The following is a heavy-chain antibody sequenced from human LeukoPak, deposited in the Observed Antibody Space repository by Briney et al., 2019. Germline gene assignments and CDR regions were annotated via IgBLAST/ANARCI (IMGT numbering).Heavy chain of an antibody. V-gene: IGHV4-31*11. CDR3: ARDPGNYDFWSGSAYGMDV. Sequence: PSETLSLTCAVYGGSFSGYYWSWIRQHPGKGLEWIGYIYYSGSTYYNPSLKSRVTISVDTSKNQFSLKLSSVTAADTAVYYCARDPGNYDFWSGSAYGMDVWGQGTTVTVSS. CDR1: GGSFSGYY. D-gene: IGHD3-3*01. J-gene: IGHJ6*02. CDR2: IYYSGST.